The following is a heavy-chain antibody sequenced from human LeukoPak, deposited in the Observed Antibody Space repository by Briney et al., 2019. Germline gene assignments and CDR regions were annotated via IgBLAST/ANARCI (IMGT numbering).Heavy chain of an antibody. J-gene: IGHJ6*02. D-gene: IGHD2-2*01. Sequence: GGSLRLSCAASGFTFDDYGMHWDRQAPGKGLEWVSRISWNSGSIGYADSVKGRFTISRDNAKNSLYLQMNSLRPEDTALYYCAKDRVQVGYYYGMDVWGQGTTVTVSS. CDR3: AKDRVQVGYYYGMDV. CDR1: GFTFDDYG. V-gene: IGHV3-9*01. CDR2: ISWNSGSI.